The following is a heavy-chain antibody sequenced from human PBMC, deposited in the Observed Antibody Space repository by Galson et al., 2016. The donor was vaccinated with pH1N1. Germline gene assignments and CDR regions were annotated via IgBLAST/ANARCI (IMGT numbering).Heavy chain of an antibody. D-gene: IGHD3-10*01. V-gene: IGHV3-33*06. CDR2: IWYDGNNK. CDR3: AKDITMVRGASGAMDV. J-gene: IGHJ6*02. Sequence: RQAPGKGLEWVAVIWYDGNNKYYADSVKGRFTISRDNSKNTLYLQMNSLRAEDTAMYYCAKDITMVRGASGAMDVWGQGTTVTVSS.